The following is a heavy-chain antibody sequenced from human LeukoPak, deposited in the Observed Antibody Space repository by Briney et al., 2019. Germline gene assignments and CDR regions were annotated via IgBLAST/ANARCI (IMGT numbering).Heavy chain of an antibody. CDR3: ARTGSTVTMLYPFDH. V-gene: IGHV4-59*01. D-gene: IGHD4-17*01. J-gene: IGHJ4*02. CDR1: GGSIRSYY. Sequence: PSETLSLTCTVSGGSIRSYYWSWIRQPPGKGLEWIGYIYYSGSTNYNPSLKSRVSISVDTSKNQFSLKLSSVTPADTGVYYCARTGSTVTMLYPFDHWGQGTLVTVSS. CDR2: IYYSGST.